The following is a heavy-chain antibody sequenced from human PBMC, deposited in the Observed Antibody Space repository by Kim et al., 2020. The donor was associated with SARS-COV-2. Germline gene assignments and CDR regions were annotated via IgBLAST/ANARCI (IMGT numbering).Heavy chain of an antibody. J-gene: IGHJ4*02. D-gene: IGHD3-10*01. CDR3: ARDNRFGSGSYSPY. Sequence: ADSVKGRFTISRDNSKNTLYLQMNNLRAEDTAVYYCARDNRFGSGSYSPYWGQGTLVTVSS. V-gene: IGHV3-66*01.